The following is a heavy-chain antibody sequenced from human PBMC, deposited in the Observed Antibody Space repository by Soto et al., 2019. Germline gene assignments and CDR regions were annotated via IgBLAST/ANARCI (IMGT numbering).Heavy chain of an antibody. Sequence: PSETLSLTCAVYGGSFSGYYWSWIRQPPGKGLEWIGEINHSGSTNYNPSLKSRVTISVDTSKNQFSLKLSSVTAADTAVYYCARMGDCSSTSCYYYYGIDVWGQGTTGTVSS. CDR2: INHSGST. J-gene: IGHJ6*02. V-gene: IGHV4-34*01. CDR3: ARMGDCSSTSCYYYYGIDV. CDR1: GGSFSGYY. D-gene: IGHD2-2*01.